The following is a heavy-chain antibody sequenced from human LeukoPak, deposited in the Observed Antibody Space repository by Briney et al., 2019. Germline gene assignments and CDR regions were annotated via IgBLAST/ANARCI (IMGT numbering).Heavy chain of an antibody. CDR3: ATTPYHSSNGYPDY. J-gene: IGHJ4*02. V-gene: IGHV5-51*01. CDR1: GHTFSSYW. CDR2: IYPDASDI. D-gene: IGHD3-22*01. Sequence: GESLEISCNNSGHTFSSYWTGWARQMPGKGLEWVGIIYPDASDIRYSPSFQGQVTISADKSINTAYLQWSSLKASDTAIYYCATTPYHSSNGYPDYWGQGTPVTVSS.